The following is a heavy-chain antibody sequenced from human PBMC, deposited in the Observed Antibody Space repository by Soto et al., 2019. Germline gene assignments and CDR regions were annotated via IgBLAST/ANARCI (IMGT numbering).Heavy chain of an antibody. D-gene: IGHD1-26*01. V-gene: IGHV4-4*02. CDR2: IYHSGST. CDR1: SGSISSSNC. J-gene: IGHJ1*01. Sequence: QVQLQESGPGLVKPSGTLSLTCAVSSGSISSSNCWSWVRQPPGKGLERIGEIYHSGSTNYNPSLKSRVTISVDKSKNQFSLKLSSVTAADTAVYYCASGLPYSGSYSVAEYFQHWGQGTLVTVSS. CDR3: ASGLPYSGSYSVAEYFQH.